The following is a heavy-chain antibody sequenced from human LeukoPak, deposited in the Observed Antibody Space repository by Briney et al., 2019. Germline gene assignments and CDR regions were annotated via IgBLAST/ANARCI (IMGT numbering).Heavy chain of an antibody. D-gene: IGHD1-26*01. CDR3: ATDSGRVNAFDI. CDR2: FDPEDGET. V-gene: IGHV1-24*01. CDR1: GYTLTELS. Sequence: ASVEVSCKVSGYTLTELSMRWVRQAPGKGLEWMGGFDPEDGETIYAQKFQGRATMTEDTSTDTAYMELSSLRSEDTAVYYCATDSGRVNAFDIWGQGTMVTVSS. J-gene: IGHJ3*02.